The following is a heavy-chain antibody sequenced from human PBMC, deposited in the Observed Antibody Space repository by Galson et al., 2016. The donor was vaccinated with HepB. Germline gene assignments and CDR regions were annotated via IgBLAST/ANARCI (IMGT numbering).Heavy chain of an antibody. CDR3: VSAXVRGIVSVDDAFDL. V-gene: IGHV3-33*01. CDR2: XXNXXXHK. Sequence: SLRLSCAASGFMFSGYGMHWVRQAPGKGXXXLAXXXNXXXHKYYXDSVXGRFAISRDSYKKTLYLKMNSXGVEXXAVSYCVSAXVRGIVSVDDAFDLWGQGTIVTVSS. D-gene: IGHD3-10*01. J-gene: IGHJ3*01. CDR1: GFMFSGYG.